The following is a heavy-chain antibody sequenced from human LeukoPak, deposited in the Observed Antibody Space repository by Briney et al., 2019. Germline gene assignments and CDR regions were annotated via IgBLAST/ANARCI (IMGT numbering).Heavy chain of an antibody. CDR1: GGSISSSSYY. Sequence: PSETLSLTCTVSGGSISSSSYYWGSIRQPPGKGLEWIGSIYYSGSTYYNPSLKSRVTISVDTSKNQFSLKLSSVTAADTAVYYCARAGGSSSPIRIWGQGTLVTVSS. J-gene: IGHJ4*02. V-gene: IGHV4-39*07. CDR3: ARAGGSSSPIRI. CDR2: IYYSGST. D-gene: IGHD6-6*01.